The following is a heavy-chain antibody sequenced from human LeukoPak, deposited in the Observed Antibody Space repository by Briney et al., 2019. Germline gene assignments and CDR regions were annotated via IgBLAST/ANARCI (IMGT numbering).Heavy chain of an antibody. CDR2: IFHSGST. Sequence: SETLSLTCTVSGYSISSGFYWGWIRQPPGKGLEWIGSIFHSGSTYYNPSLKSRVTISVHTSKNQFSLKLSSVTAADTDVYYCARANYYDSSGYSRGAFDIWGQGTMVTVSS. V-gene: IGHV4-38-2*02. J-gene: IGHJ3*02. CDR3: ARANYYDSSGYSRGAFDI. CDR1: GYSISSGFY. D-gene: IGHD3-22*01.